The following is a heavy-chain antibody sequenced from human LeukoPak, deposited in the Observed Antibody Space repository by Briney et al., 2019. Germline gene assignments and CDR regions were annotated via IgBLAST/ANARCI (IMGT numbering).Heavy chain of an antibody. D-gene: IGHD3-10*01. CDR3: AKLGAASGGSGGY. V-gene: IGHV3-53*01. CDR2: IYTGGST. J-gene: IGHJ4*02. CDR1: GFSVSNNY. Sequence: QSGGSLRLSCAASGFSVSNNYMSWVRQAPGQGLEWVSVIYTGGSTHYADSVKGRFIISRDNSKNSLYLQMNSLRAEDTAVYYCAKLGAASGGSGGYWGQGTLVTVSS.